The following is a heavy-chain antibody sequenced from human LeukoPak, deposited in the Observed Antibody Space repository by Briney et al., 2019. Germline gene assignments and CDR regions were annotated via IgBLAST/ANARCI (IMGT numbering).Heavy chain of an antibody. CDR2: ISPGDSDT. D-gene: IGHD6-19*01. Sequence: GESLKISCKGSGYSFTSYWIGWVLQMPGKGLEWMGIISPGDSDTRYSPSFQGQVSISADKSISTAYLQWSSVKASDTAMYYCARLRSGWDFDYWGQGSLVTVSS. J-gene: IGHJ4*02. V-gene: IGHV5-51*01. CDR1: GYSFTSYW. CDR3: ARLRSGWDFDY.